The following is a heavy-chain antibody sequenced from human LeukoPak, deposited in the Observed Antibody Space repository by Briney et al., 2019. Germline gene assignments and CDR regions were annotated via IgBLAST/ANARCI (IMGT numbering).Heavy chain of an antibody. D-gene: IGHD2-2*01. CDR2: INPSGGST. CDR3: GSCYADYYYYYMDV. CDR1: GYTFTSYY. J-gene: IGHJ6*03. V-gene: IGHV1-46*03. Sequence: ASVKVSCKASGYTFTSYYMHWVRQAPGQGLEWMGIINPSGGSTSYAQKFQGRVTMTEDTSTDTAYMELSSLRSEDTAVYYCGSCYADYYYYYMDVWGKGTTVTISS.